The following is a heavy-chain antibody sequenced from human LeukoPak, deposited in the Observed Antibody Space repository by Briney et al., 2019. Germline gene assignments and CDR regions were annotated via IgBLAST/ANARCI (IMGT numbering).Heavy chain of an antibody. CDR1: GFTFSSYA. CDR2: ISGSGGST. D-gene: IGHD2-2*01. J-gene: IGHJ4*02. CDR3: ATLYQLLYFDY. Sequence: GGSLRLSCAASGFTFSSYAMSWVRQAPGKGLEWVSAISGSGGSTYYADSVKGRFTISRDNSRNTLYLQMNSLRAEDTAVYYCATLYQLLYFDYWGQGTLVTVSS. V-gene: IGHV3-23*01.